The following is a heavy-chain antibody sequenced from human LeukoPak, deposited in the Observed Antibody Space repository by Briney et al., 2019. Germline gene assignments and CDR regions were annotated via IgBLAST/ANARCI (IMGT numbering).Heavy chain of an antibody. Sequence: PGGSLRLSCAASGFTFSNYGMSWVRQAPGKGLEWVSVIYSGGSTYYADSVKGRFTISRDNSNNTLYLQMNSLRAEDTAVYYCARTVWFGELGIWGQGTMVTVSS. CDR3: ARTVWFGELGI. V-gene: IGHV3-53*01. J-gene: IGHJ3*02. CDR2: IYSGGST. D-gene: IGHD3-10*01. CDR1: GFTFSNYG.